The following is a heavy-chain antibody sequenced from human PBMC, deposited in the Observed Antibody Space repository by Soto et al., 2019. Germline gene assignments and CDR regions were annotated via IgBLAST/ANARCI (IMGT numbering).Heavy chain of an antibody. CDR1: GFTFSGYW. Sequence: EVQLVESGGGLVQPGESLRLSCAASGFTFSGYWMHWVRQAPGEGLVWVSRISGDGSTTTYAESVKGRFTISRDNAKNTLYLQTNSLRAADTDVYYCARGRAVRWGQGTLVTVSP. D-gene: IGHD3-10*02. V-gene: IGHV3-74*01. J-gene: IGHJ4*02. CDR3: ARGRAVR. CDR2: ISGDGSTT.